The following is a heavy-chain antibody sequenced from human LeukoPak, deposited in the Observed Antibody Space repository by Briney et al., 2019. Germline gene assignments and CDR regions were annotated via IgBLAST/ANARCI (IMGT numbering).Heavy chain of an antibody. CDR3: ARGGGLDV. V-gene: IGHV3-7*03. CDR2: VNHNGNVN. Sequence: GGSLRLSCAASGFTFSSYWMNWARQAPGKGLEWVASVNHNGNVNYYVDSVKGRFTTSRDNAKNSLYLQMSNLRAEDTAVYFCARGGGLDVWGQGATVTVSS. J-gene: IGHJ6*02. D-gene: IGHD3-16*01. CDR1: GFTFSSYW.